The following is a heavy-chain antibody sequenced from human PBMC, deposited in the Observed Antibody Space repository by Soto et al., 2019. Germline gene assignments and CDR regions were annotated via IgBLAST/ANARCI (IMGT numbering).Heavy chain of an antibody. J-gene: IGHJ6*02. Sequence: EVQLVESGGGLVQPGGSLRLSCAASGFTFSNYAMNWVRQAPGKGLEWVSYITGSSSTMYYADSVKGRFTISRDNAKNSLFLQMNSLRDEDTAVYYCTRGGGVLINSGLDFWGQGTTVTVSS. D-gene: IGHD3-16*01. V-gene: IGHV3-48*02. CDR2: ITGSSSTM. CDR3: TRGGGVLINSGLDF. CDR1: GFTFSNYA.